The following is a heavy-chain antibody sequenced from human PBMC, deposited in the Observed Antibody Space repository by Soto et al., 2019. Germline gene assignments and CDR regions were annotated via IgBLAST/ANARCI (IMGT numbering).Heavy chain of an antibody. CDR1: GFTVSSNY. CDR3: ARWGSSWYFDY. D-gene: IGHD6-13*01. V-gene: IGHV3-66*01. CDR2: IYSGGST. Sequence: EVQLVESGGGLVQPGGSLRLSCAASGFTVSSNYMSWVRQAPGKGLEWVSVIYSGGSTYYADSVKGRFTISRDNSMNTLYLQMNSLRAEDTAVYYCARWGSSWYFDYWGQGTLVTVSS. J-gene: IGHJ4*02.